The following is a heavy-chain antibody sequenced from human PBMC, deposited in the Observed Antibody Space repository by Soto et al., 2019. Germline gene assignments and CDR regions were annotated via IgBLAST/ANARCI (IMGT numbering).Heavy chain of an antibody. J-gene: IGHJ4*02. CDR1: GFTFSTYW. CDR2: IKQDGSEK. Sequence: EVQLVESGGGLVQPGGSLRLSCAASGFTFSTYWMNWVRQAPGKGLEWVANIKQDGSEKYYVDSVKGRFTISRDNAKNSLYLQMNSLRAEDTAVYYCARIIRGVITTHLDYWGQGTLVTVSS. V-gene: IGHV3-7*03. D-gene: IGHD3-10*01. CDR3: ARIIRGVITTHLDY.